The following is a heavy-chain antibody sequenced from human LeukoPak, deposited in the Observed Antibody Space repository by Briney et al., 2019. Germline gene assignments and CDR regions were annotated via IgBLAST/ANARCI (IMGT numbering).Heavy chain of an antibody. D-gene: IGHD6-6*01. CDR1: GGSFSGYY. Sequence: SETLSLTCAVYGGSFSGYYWSWIRQPPGKGLEWIGEINHSGSTNHNPSLKSRVTISVDTSKNQFSLKLSSVTAADTAVYYCAIVRRGIAARPVNWFDPWGQGTLVTVSS. CDR2: INHSGST. V-gene: IGHV4-34*01. J-gene: IGHJ5*02. CDR3: AIVRRGIAARPVNWFDP.